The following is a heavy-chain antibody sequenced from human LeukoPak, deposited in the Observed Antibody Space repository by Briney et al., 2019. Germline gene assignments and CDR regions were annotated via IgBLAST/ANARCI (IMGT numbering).Heavy chain of an antibody. V-gene: IGHV1-18*01. Sequence: ASVKVSCKASGYTFTSYGISWVRQAPGQGLEWMGWISAYNGNTNYAQKLQGRVTMTTDTSTSTAYMELRSLRSDDTAVYYCARGSDYDILTGCYAPSDYYYYGMDVWGQGTTVTVSS. CDR2: ISAYNGNT. CDR1: GYTFTSYG. J-gene: IGHJ6*02. D-gene: IGHD3-9*01. CDR3: ARGSDYDILTGCYAPSDYYYYGMDV.